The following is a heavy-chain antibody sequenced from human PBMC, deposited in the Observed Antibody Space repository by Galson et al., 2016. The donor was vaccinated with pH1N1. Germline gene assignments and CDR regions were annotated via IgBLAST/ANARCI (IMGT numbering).Heavy chain of an antibody. CDR2: IYHSGST. D-gene: IGHD3-10*01. CDR1: GYSISSGSY. CDR3: ARGGISMVRGATGTLDY. V-gene: IGHV4-38-2*01. Sequence: ETLSLTCAVSGYSISSGSYWGWIRQPPGKGLEWIGSIYHSGSTYYNPFLKSRVTISVDTSKNQFSLKLSPVTAADTAVYYCARGGISMVRGATGTLDYWGQGTLVTVSS. J-gene: IGHJ4*02.